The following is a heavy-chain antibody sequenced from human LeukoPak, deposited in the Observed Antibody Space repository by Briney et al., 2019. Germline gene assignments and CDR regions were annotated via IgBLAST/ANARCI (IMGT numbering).Heavy chain of an antibody. CDR2: ITSGGDST. D-gene: IGHD6-13*01. CDR3: AKGHSNCWLCFDS. J-gene: IGHJ4*02. V-gene: IGHV3-23*01. CDR1: GLTFSSYA. Sequence: GGSLRLSCAASGLTFSSYAVSWVRQAPGKGLQWVSTITSGGDSTYYADSVKGRFTISRDNSKNTLYLQMNSLRAEDTALYYCAKGHSNCWLCFDSWALGTLVTVSS.